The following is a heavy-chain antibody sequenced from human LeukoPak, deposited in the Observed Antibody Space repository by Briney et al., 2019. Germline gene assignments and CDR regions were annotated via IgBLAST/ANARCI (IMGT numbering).Heavy chain of an antibody. D-gene: IGHD2-2*01. CDR1: GGSISSGGYY. J-gene: IGHJ3*02. Sequence: SETLSLTCTVSGGSISSGGYYWSWIRQHPGKGLEGIGYIYYSGSTYYNPSLKSRVTISVDTSKNQFSLKLSSVTAADTAVYYCARVEADIVVVPAAISAFDIWGQGTMVTVSS. V-gene: IGHV4-31*03. CDR2: IYYSGST. CDR3: ARVEADIVVVPAAISAFDI.